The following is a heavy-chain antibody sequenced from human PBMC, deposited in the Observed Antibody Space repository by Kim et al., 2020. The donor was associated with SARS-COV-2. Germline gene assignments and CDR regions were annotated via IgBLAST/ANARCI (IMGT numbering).Heavy chain of an antibody. CDR2: IYYSGST. CDR1: GGSISSYY. J-gene: IGHJ6*02. CDR3: ARQPSDSGSYYFHYYYYGMDV. D-gene: IGHD1-26*01. Sequence: SETLSLTCTVSGGSISSYYWSWIRQPPGKGLEWIGYIYYSGSTNYNPSLKSRVTISVDTSKNQFSLKLSSVTAADTAVYYCARQPSDSGSYYFHYYYYGMDVWGQGTTVTVSS. V-gene: IGHV4-59*08.